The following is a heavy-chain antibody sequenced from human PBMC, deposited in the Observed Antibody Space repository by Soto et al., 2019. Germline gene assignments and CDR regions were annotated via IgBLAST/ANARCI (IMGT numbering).Heavy chain of an antibody. V-gene: IGHV1-69*01. Sequence: QVQLVQSGAEVKKPGSSVKVSCKASGGTFSSYAISWVRQAPGQGLEWMGGIIPIFGTANYAQKFQGRVTITADESTSPAYMELSSLRSEDTAVYYCAAPRRGLLWFGELDYWGQGTLVTVSS. D-gene: IGHD3-10*01. CDR3: AAPRRGLLWFGELDY. CDR2: IIPIFGTA. CDR1: GGTFSSYA. J-gene: IGHJ4*02.